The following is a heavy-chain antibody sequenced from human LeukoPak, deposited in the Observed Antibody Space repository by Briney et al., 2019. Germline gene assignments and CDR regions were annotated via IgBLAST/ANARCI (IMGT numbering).Heavy chain of an antibody. V-gene: IGHV1-2*02. D-gene: IGHD5-18*01. CDR1: GGTFSTYT. Sequence: ASVKVSCKASGGTFSTYTITWVRQAPGQGPEWMGRIIPIFDMTTYAQKFQGRVTMTRDTSISTAYMELSRLRSDDTAVYYCASTAMVFDPFDYWGQGTLVTVSS. CDR3: ASTAMVFDPFDY. J-gene: IGHJ4*02. CDR2: IIPIFDMT.